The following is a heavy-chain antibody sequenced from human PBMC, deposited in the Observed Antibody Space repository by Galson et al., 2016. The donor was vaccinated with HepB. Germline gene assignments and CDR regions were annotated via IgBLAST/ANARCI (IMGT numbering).Heavy chain of an antibody. CDR2: IYYSGST. CDR1: GGSVSSGDYY. D-gene: IGHD6-13*01. J-gene: IGHJ4*02. V-gene: IGHV4-61*08. CDR3: ATSGHDSTSWYDY. Sequence: SETLSLTCTVSGGSVSSGDYYWTWIRQPPGKGLEWIGYIYYSGSTNYNPSLKSRVTISVDTSKNQFSLKLSSVTAADTAVYYCATSGHDSTSWYDYWGQGTLGTVSS.